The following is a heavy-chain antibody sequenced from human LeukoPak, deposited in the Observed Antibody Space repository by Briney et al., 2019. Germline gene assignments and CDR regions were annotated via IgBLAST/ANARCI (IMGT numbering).Heavy chain of an antibody. D-gene: IGHD6-19*01. CDR3: ARGVPASVAGSFDY. V-gene: IGHV3-21*01. Sequence: SGGSLRLSCAASGFTFRSYTMNWVRQTPAKGLEWVSSIRSSGTDLYYADSVRGRFTISRDNAKNSLYLQINSLTTEDTAVYYCARGVPASVAGSFDYWGQGILVSVSS. CDR2: IRSSGTDL. CDR1: GFTFRSYT. J-gene: IGHJ4*02.